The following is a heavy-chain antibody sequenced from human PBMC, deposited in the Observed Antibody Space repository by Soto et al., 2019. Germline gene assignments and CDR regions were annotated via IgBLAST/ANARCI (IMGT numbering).Heavy chain of an antibody. CDR1: GGTLSNYA. CDR2: IIPVSGTA. D-gene: IGHD2-21*01. CDR3: ARRNHRVTSCGRGPAGMDG. Sequence: SVKVSCKASGGTLSNYAISWLRQAPGQRLEWVGDIIPVSGTAYYAQRLQGRVTIIADESTNTAHMELSSLRSEDTAVYFCARRNHRVTSCGRGPAGMDGWGQGATVTVSS. V-gene: IGHV1-69*13. J-gene: IGHJ6*02.